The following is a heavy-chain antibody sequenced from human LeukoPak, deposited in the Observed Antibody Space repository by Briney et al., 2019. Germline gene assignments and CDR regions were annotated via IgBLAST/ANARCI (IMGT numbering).Heavy chain of an antibody. J-gene: IGHJ4*02. Sequence: GGSLRLSCAASGFTFSSYAMHWVRQAPGKGLEWVAVISYDGSNKYYADSVKGRFTISRDNSKNTLYLQMNSLRAEDTAVYYWARDQLLRYFDWLPTYYFDYWGQGTLVTVSS. CDR2: ISYDGSNK. CDR1: GFTFSSYA. V-gene: IGHV3-30*04. CDR3: ARDQLLRYFDWLPTYYFDY. D-gene: IGHD3-9*01.